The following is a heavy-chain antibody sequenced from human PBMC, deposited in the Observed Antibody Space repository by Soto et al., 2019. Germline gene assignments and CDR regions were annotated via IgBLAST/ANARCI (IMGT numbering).Heavy chain of an antibody. J-gene: IGHJ6*02. V-gene: IGHV3-7*05. Sequence: GGSLRLSCAASGFTFSSYWMSWVRQAPGKGLEWVANIKQDGSEKYYVDSVKGRFTISRDNAKNSLYLQMNSLRAEDTAVYYCARDEGYDFWSGYYPQDYYYGMDVWGQGTTVTV. CDR3: ARDEGYDFWSGYYPQDYYYGMDV. CDR2: IKQDGSEK. D-gene: IGHD3-3*01. CDR1: GFTFSSYW.